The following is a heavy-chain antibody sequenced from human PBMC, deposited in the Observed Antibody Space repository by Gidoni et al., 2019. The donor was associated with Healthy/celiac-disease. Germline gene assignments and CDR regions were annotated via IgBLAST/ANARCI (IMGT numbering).Heavy chain of an antibody. D-gene: IGHD6-13*01. CDR2: MNPNSGNT. CDR3: ARARGGVAAAGTGWFDP. V-gene: IGHV1-8*01. J-gene: IGHJ5*02. CDR1: GYNFTSYA. Sequence: QVQLVQSGAEVKKPGASVKVSCKASGYNFTSYAINWVRQATGQGLEWMGWMNPNSGNTGYAQKFQGRVTMTRNTSISTAYMELSSLRSEDTAVYYCARARGGVAAAGTGWFDPWGQGTLVTVSS.